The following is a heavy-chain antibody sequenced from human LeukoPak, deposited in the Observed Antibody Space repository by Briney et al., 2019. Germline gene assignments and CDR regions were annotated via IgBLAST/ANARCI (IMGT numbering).Heavy chain of an antibody. CDR2: MNPNSGNT. V-gene: IGHV1-8*03. J-gene: IGHJ4*02. CDR3: ARGIAAAGTIDY. Sequence: ASVKVSCKASGYTFTSYDINWVRQATGQGLEWMGWMNPNSGNTGYAQKFQGRGTITRNTSISTAYMELSSLRSEDTAVYYCARGIAAAGTIDYWGQGTLVTVSS. CDR1: GYTFTSYD. D-gene: IGHD6-13*01.